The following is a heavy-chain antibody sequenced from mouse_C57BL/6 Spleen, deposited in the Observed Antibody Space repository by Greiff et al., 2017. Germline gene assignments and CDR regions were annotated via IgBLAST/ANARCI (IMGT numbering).Heavy chain of an antibody. CDR3: TRIYYDYDEGVYYFDY. J-gene: IGHJ2*01. CDR2: IRNKANNHAT. D-gene: IGHD2-4*01. Sequence: DVKLVESGGGLVQPGGSMKLSCAASGFTFSDAWMDWVRQSPEKGLEWVAEIRNKANNHATYYAESVKGRFTIARDDSKSSVYLQMNSLRAEDTGIYYCTRIYYDYDEGVYYFDYWGQGTTLTVSS. CDR1: GFTFSDAW. V-gene: IGHV6-6*01.